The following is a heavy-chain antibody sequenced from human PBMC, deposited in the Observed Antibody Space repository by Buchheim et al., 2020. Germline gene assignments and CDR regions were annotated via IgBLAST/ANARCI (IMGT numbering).Heavy chain of an antibody. Sequence: EVQLVESGGGLVQPGGSLRLSCAASGFTFSSYSMNWVRQAPGKGLEWVSYISSSSSTIYYADSVKGRFTISRDNAKTSLYLQMNSLRAEDTAVYYCARDDSSGYYSYYYYYGMDVWGQGIT. CDR3: ARDDSSGYYSYYYYYGMDV. D-gene: IGHD3-22*01. CDR1: GFTFSSYS. J-gene: IGHJ6*02. CDR2: ISSSSSTI. V-gene: IGHV3-48*01.